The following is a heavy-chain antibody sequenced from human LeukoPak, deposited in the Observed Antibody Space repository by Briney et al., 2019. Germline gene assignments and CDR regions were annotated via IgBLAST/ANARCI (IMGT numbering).Heavy chain of an antibody. CDR3: ARDNRAGFGVVTYFDY. CDR1: GYTFTSYY. Sequence: ASVKVSCKASGYTFTSYYMHWVRQAPGQGLEWMGIINPSGGSTSYAQKFQGRVTMTRDTSTSTVYMELSSLRSEDTAVYYCARDNRAGFGVVTYFDYWGQGTLVTVSS. V-gene: IGHV1-46*01. J-gene: IGHJ4*02. CDR2: INPSGGST. D-gene: IGHD3-3*01.